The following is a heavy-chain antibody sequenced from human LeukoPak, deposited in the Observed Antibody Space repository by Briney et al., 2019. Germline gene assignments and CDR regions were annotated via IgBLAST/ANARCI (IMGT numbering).Heavy chain of an antibody. J-gene: IGHJ4*02. Sequence: PGGSLRLSCAASGFTFSTYSMNWVRQAPGKGLEWVSSISSSSTYIYYADSVKGRFTISRDNAKNSLFLQMNSLRAEDTAVYYCARFALKTPPTDWGQGALVTVSS. V-gene: IGHV3-21*01. CDR3: ARFALKTPPTD. CDR2: ISSSSTYI. CDR1: GFTFSTYS.